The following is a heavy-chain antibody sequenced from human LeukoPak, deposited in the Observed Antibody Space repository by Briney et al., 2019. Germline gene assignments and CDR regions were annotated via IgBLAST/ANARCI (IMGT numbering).Heavy chain of an antibody. J-gene: IGHJ4*02. Sequence: SETLSLTCTVSRGSIRINYWSWIRQSPGKGLEWIGYIYNSGSTNYNPSLKSRVTISVDTSKNQFSLKLSSVTAADTAVYYCATLRDGYEFDYWGQGTLVTVSS. D-gene: IGHD5-24*01. CDR3: ATLRDGYEFDY. V-gene: IGHV4-59*01. CDR1: RGSIRINY. CDR2: IYNSGST.